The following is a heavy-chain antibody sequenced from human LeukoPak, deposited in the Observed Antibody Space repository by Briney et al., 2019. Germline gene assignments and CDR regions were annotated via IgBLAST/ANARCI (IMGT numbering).Heavy chain of an antibody. CDR2: INHSGST. Sequence: SETLSLTCAVYGGSFSGYYWSWIRQPPGKGLEWIGEINHSGSTNYNPSLKSRVTISVDTSKNQFSLKLSSVTVADTAVYYCASPKLFYGDSLTDYWGQGTLVTVSS. V-gene: IGHV4-34*01. CDR3: ASPKLFYGDSLTDY. J-gene: IGHJ4*02. D-gene: IGHD2-21*01. CDR1: GGSFSGYY.